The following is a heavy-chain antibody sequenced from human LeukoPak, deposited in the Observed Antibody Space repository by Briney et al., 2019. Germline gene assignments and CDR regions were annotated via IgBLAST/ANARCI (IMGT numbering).Heavy chain of an antibody. Sequence: GGSLGLSCAGSGFTLRSYWMYWVRQAPGEGLVWVSHIKSDGGSINYADSVKGRFTISRDIAKNTLYLYMNSLSAEDTAVYYCASGYSLDQWGQGTLVTVSS. CDR1: GFTLRSYW. V-gene: IGHV3-74*01. D-gene: IGHD4-11*01. J-gene: IGHJ4*02. CDR2: IKSDGGSI. CDR3: ASGYSLDQ.